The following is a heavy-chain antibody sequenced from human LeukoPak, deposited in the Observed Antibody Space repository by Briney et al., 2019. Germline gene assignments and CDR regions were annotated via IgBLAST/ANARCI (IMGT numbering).Heavy chain of an antibody. CDR1: GFTFSRYA. J-gene: IGHJ4*02. D-gene: IGHD5-18*01. Sequence: GRSLRLSCAASGFTFSRYAMQWVRQTPGKGLEWVAVISYDGSNKYYADSVKGRFTMSRDNSKNTLYLQMNSLRAEDTALYYCATGETSYGLGFFAYWGQGTLVTVSS. CDR2: ISYDGSNK. CDR3: ATGETSYGLGFFAY. V-gene: IGHV3-30*04.